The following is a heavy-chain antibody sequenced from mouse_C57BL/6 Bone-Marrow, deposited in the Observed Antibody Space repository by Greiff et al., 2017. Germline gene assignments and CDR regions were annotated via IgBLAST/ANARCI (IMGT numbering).Heavy chain of an antibody. J-gene: IGHJ2*01. CDR3: ARSFGITTVEATGVDY. D-gene: IGHD1-1*01. Sequence: QVQLQQSGAELARPGASVKMSCKASGYTFTSYTMHWVKQRPGQGLEWIGYINPSSGYTKYNQKFKDKATVTADKSSSTAYMQLSSLTSEDSAVYYWARSFGITTVEATGVDYWGQGTTLTVSS. V-gene: IGHV1-4*01. CDR1: GYTFTSYT. CDR2: INPSSGYT.